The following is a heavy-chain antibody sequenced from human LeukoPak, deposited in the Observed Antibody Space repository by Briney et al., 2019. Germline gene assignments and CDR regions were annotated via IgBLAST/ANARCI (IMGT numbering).Heavy chain of an antibody. V-gene: IGHV3-30*02. Sequence: PGGSLRLSCAASGFTFSSYGMHWVRQAPGKGLEWVAFIRYDGSNKYYANSVKGRFTISRDNSKNTLYLQMNSLRAEDTAVYYCAKDYSMITFGGVIVMGAFDIWGQGTMVTVSS. CDR2: IRYDGSNK. J-gene: IGHJ3*02. CDR1: GFTFSSYG. CDR3: AKDYSMITFGGVIVMGAFDI. D-gene: IGHD3-16*02.